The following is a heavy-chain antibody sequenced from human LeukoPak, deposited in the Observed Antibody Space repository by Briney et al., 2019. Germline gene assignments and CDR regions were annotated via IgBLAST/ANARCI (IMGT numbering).Heavy chain of an antibody. CDR2: ISSSGSTI. V-gene: IGHV3-11*04. Sequence: GGSLRLSCAASGFTFSDYYMSWIRQAPGKGLEWVSYISSSGSTIYYADSVKGRFTISRDNAKNSLYLQMNSLRAEDTAVYYCAREGYYHDSSGKLQGYYFDYWGQGTLVTVSS. J-gene: IGHJ4*02. D-gene: IGHD3-22*01. CDR1: GFTFSDYY. CDR3: AREGYYHDSSGKLQGYYFDY.